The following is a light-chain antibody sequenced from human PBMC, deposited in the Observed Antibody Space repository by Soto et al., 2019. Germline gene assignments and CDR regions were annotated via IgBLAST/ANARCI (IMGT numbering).Light chain of an antibody. CDR3: QQYDRFPYT. J-gene: IGKJ2*01. CDR1: QSISNW. CDR2: KAS. V-gene: IGKV1-5*03. Sequence: DIQMTQSPSTLSASVGDTVTITCRASQSISNWLAWYQQKPGQAPKLLIHKASTLESGVPSRFSGSGSGTVFTLTISSLQPDDFATFSCQQYDRFPYTFGQGTKLEIK.